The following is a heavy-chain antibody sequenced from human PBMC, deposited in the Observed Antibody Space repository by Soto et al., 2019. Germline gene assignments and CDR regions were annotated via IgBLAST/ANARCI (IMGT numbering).Heavy chain of an antibody. CDR3: ARDLAVGDYYDSQVDLVDY. V-gene: IGHV3-33*01. J-gene: IGHJ4*02. CDR1: GFTFTNYG. Sequence: PGGSLRLSCAASGFTFTNYGMHWVRQAPGKGLEWVAVIWYDGNNQYYADSVKGRFTISRDNSKNTLYLQMNNLRAEDTAVYYCARDLAVGDYYDSQVDLVDYWGQGTLVTVSS. D-gene: IGHD3-22*01. CDR2: IWYDGNNQ.